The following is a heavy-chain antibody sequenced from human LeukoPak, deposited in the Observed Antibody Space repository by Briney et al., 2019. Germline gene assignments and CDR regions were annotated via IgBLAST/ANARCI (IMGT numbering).Heavy chain of an antibody. V-gene: IGHV3-33*01. Sequence: GRSLRLSCAASGFTFSSYGMHWVRQAPGKGLEWVAVIWYDGSNKYYADSVKGRFTISRDNSKNTLYLQMNSLRAEDTAVYYCARGRATINSGCFDYGAQGTLVTVSS. CDR3: ARGRATINSGCFDY. D-gene: IGHD5-12*01. CDR2: IWYDGSNK. CDR1: GFTFSSYG. J-gene: IGHJ4*02.